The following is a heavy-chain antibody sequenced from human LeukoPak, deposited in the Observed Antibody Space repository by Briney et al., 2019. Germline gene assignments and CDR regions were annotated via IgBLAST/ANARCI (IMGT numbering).Heavy chain of an antibody. Sequence: GEPLKISCKCSGYSFTSYWIGWGRQMPGEGLEWMGRLNPTDSYTNYSPSFRGHVTISADQSISTAYLQWSSLKASDTAMYYCARQRDGYRTFDCWGQGTLVILSS. CDR3: ARQRDGYRTFDC. J-gene: IGHJ4*02. V-gene: IGHV5-10-1*01. CDR1: GYSFTSYW. CDR2: LNPTDSYT. D-gene: IGHD5-24*01.